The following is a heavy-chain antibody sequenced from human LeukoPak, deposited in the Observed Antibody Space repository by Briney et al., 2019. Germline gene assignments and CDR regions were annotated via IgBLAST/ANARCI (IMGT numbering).Heavy chain of an antibody. CDR2: IYHSGST. CDR1: GYSISSGYY. Sequence: SETLSLTCTVSGYSISSGYYWGWIRPPPGKGLEWIGSIYHSGSTYYNPSLKSRVTISVDTSKNQFSLKLSSVTAADTAVYYCVKGSAPGDAFDIWGQGTMVTVSS. V-gene: IGHV4-38-2*02. D-gene: IGHD3-10*01. J-gene: IGHJ3*02. CDR3: VKGSAPGDAFDI.